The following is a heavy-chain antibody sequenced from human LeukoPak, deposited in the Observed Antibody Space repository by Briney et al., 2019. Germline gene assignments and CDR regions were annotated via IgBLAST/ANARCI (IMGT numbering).Heavy chain of an antibody. CDR1: GYSISSGYY. D-gene: IGHD2-15*01. CDR2: IYHSGST. J-gene: IGHJ3*02. CDR3: AREDIVVVVAATNDAFDI. Sequence: SETLSLTCTVSGYSISSGYYWGWIRQPPGKGLEWIGSIYHSGSTYYNPSLKSRVTISVDTSKNQFSLKLSSVTAADTAVYYCAREDIVVVVAATNDAFDIWGQGTMVTVSS. V-gene: IGHV4-38-2*02.